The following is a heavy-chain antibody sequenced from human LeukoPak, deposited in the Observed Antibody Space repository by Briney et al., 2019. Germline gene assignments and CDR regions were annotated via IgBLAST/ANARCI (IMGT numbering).Heavy chain of an antibody. J-gene: IGHJ4*02. CDR2: FYNRGST. CDR3: ARLEAY. V-gene: IGHV4-30-2*01. Sequence: SQTLSLTCAVSGGSISRSGYSWNWIRQPPGKGLEWIGYFYNRGSTDYNPSLKSRVTISVDRSKNQFSLKLSSVTAADTAVYYCARLEAYWGQGTLVTVSS. CDR1: GGSISRSGYS. D-gene: IGHD1-1*01.